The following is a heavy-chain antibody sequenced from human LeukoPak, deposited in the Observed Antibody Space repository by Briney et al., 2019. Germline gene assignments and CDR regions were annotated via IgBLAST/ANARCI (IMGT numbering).Heavy chain of an antibody. Sequence: SETLSLTCTVSGGSISSGGYYWSWIRQHPGEGLEWIGYIYYSGSTYYNPSLKSRVTISVDTSKNQFSLKLSSVTAADTAVYYCARITVTGNWFDPWGQGTLVTVSP. CDR2: IYYSGST. D-gene: IGHD4-11*01. CDR1: GGSISSGGYY. J-gene: IGHJ5*02. CDR3: ARITVTGNWFDP. V-gene: IGHV4-31*03.